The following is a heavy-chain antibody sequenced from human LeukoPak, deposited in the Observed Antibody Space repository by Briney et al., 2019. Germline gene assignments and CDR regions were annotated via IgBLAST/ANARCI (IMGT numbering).Heavy chain of an antibody. J-gene: IGHJ4*02. V-gene: IGHV3-21*01. CDR2: ISSSSSYI. CDR1: GFTFSSYS. CDR3: ARTPPCGVSPREACYFDY. D-gene: IGHD6-6*01. Sequence: GGALRLSCAASGFTFSSYSMNWVRQAPGKGVEGVSSISSSSSYIYYADSVKGRFTISRDNAQNSLYLQMNSPRAEDTAVYYCARTPPCGVSPREACYFDYWGQGTLVTVSS.